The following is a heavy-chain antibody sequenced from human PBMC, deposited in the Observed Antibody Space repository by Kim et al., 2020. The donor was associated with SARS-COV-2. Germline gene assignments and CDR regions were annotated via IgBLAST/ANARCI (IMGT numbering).Heavy chain of an antibody. CDR2: IYYSGST. J-gene: IGHJ4*02. CDR1: GGSISSSSYY. Sequence: ETLSLTCTVSGGSISSSSYYWGWIRQPPGKGLEWSGSIYYSGSTYYNPSLKSRVTISVDTSKNQFSLKLSSVTAADTAVYYCARDSSGYYNDYWGQGTL. V-gene: IGHV4-39*02. CDR3: ARDSSGYYNDY. D-gene: IGHD3-22*01.